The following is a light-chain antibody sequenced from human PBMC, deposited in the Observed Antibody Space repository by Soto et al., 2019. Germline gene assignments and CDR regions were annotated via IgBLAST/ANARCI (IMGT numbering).Light chain of an antibody. CDR2: EVS. CDR1: SSDVGSYNL. V-gene: IGLV2-23*02. J-gene: IGLJ7*01. CDR3: CSYAGTSTHTV. Sequence: QSVLTQPASVSGSPGQSITISCTGTSSDVGSYNLVSWYQQHPSKAPKLMISEVSKRPSGISDRFSGSKSGSTASLTISGLQAEDEADYYCCSYAGTSTHTVFGGGTQLTVL.